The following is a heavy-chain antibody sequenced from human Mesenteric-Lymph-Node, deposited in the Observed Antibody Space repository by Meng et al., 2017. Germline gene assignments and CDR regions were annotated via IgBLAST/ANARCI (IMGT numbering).Heavy chain of an antibody. CDR1: GGSVNSGSYY. Sequence: VHRHESGPGLVVPSETLSLTCTISGGSVNSGSYYWSWIRQPPGKGLEWIGYMYFSGSTNYNASLKSRVTISVDTSKKQFSLTLTSVSAADTAMYYCARGHYNKYFDFWGQGALVTVSS. CDR2: MYFSGST. D-gene: IGHD3-22*01. CDR3: ARGHYNKYFDF. V-gene: IGHV4-61*01. J-gene: IGHJ4*02.